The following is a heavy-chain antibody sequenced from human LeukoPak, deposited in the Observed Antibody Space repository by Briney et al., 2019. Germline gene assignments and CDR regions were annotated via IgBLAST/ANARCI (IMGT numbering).Heavy chain of an antibody. V-gene: IGHV4-30-2*01. Sequence: WVRQVPGKGLEWIGYIYHSGSTYYNPSLKSRVTISVDRSKNQFSLKLSSVTAADTAVYYCARGGSAQLGIDYWGQGTLVTVSS. CDR2: IYHSGST. J-gene: IGHJ4*02. CDR3: ARGGSAQLGIDY. D-gene: IGHD6-6*01.